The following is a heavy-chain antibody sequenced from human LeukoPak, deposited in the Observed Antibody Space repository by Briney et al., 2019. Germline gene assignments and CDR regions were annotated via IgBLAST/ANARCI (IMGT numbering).Heavy chain of an antibody. D-gene: IGHD5-12*01. Sequence: SVKVSCKASGGTFSSYAISWVRQAPGQGLEWMGGIIPIFGTANYAQKFQGRVTITADESTSTAYMELSSLRSEDTAVYYCAGNIVATMLHYYYYYYMDVWGKGTTVTISS. CDR1: GGTFSSYA. J-gene: IGHJ6*03. V-gene: IGHV1-69*13. CDR2: IIPIFGTA. CDR3: AGNIVATMLHYYYYYYMDV.